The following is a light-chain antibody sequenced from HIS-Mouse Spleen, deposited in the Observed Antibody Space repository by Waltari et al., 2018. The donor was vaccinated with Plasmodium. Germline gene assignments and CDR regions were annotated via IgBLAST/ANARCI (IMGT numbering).Light chain of an antibody. CDR2: KDS. J-gene: IGLJ3*02. CDR3: QSTDSSCTDRV. Sequence: SYELTQPPSVSVSPGQTARITCLGAALPKQYAYWYQQKPGQAPVLGIYKDSERPSGIPERFSGSRSGTTVTLTTIGVQAEDEADYVCQSTDSSCTDRVFDGGTKLTVL. V-gene: IGLV3-25*03. CDR1: ALPKQY.